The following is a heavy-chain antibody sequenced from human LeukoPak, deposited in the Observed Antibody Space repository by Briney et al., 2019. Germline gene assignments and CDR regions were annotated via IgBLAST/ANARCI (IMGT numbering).Heavy chain of an antibody. Sequence: ASVKVSCKASEYTFIGYYMHWVRQAPGQGLEWVAWINPNSGGTNYAQKFQGRVALTRDTSISTAYMELSRLRSDDTAAYYCARGGDFWSGSDPYGMDVWGQGTTVTVSS. CDR1: EYTFIGYY. V-gene: IGHV1-2*02. D-gene: IGHD3-3*01. CDR2: INPNSGGT. J-gene: IGHJ6*02. CDR3: ARGGDFWSGSDPYGMDV.